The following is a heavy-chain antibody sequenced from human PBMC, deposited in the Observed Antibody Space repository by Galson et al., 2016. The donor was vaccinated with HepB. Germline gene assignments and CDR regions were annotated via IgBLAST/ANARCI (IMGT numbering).Heavy chain of an antibody. D-gene: IGHD3-22*01. J-gene: IGHJ4*02. Sequence: SLRLSCAASGFTFSSYGMHWVRQAPGKGLEWVAVISYDGTNKYYGDSVKGRFTISRDNSKNTLYLQMNSLRAEDTAAYNCAKDDSNGYYYFDYWGEGTLVTVSS. CDR3: AKDDSNGYYYFDY. CDR2: ISYDGTNK. CDR1: GFTFSSYG. V-gene: IGHV3-30*18.